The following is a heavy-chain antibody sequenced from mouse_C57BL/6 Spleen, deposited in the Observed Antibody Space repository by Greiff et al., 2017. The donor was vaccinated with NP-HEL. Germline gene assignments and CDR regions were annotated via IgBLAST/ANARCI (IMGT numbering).Heavy chain of an antibody. J-gene: IGHJ4*01. CDR3: ARYDTHAIED. V-gene: IGHV1-26*01. CDR2: IDPNHGCT. D-gene: IGHD2-3*01. CDR1: GYTFTDYY. Sequence: EVQLQQSGPELVKPGASVKISCKASGYTFTDYYMQWVKQSHGKSLEWIGDIDPNHGCTSYNQKFKGKATLTVDKSSSTAYMELRSLTSEDSAVYYCARYDTHAIEDWGQGTSVTAS.